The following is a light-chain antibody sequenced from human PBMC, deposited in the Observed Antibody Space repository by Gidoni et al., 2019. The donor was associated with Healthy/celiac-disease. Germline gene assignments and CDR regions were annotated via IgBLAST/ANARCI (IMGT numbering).Light chain of an antibody. CDR3: QQYGSSPSYT. J-gene: IGKJ2*01. CDR2: GAS. CDR1: QSVSSSY. V-gene: IGKV3-20*01. Sequence: DIVLTQSPGTLSLSPGERATLSCRASQSVSSSYLAWYQQKPGQAPRLLIYGASSRATGIPDRLSGSGSGTDFTLTISRLEPEDFAVYYCQQYGSSPSYTFGQGTKLEIK.